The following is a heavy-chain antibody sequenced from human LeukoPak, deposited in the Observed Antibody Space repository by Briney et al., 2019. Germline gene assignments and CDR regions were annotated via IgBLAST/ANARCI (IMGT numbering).Heavy chain of an antibody. CDR1: GFTFSSYG. CDR2: IRYDGSNK. Sequence: PGRSLRLSCAASGFTFSSYGMHWVRQAPGKGLEWVAFIRYDGSNKYYADSVKGRFTISRDNSKNTLYLQMNSLRAEDTAVYYCAKDGRYHVAGWPLSYYYYMDVWGKGTTVTISS. V-gene: IGHV3-30*02. CDR3: AKDGRYHVAGWPLSYYYYMDV. D-gene: IGHD3-16*02. J-gene: IGHJ6*03.